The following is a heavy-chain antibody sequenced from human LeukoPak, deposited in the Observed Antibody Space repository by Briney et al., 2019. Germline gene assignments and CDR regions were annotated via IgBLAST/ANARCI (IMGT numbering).Heavy chain of an antibody. CDR1: GFTFSRLA. J-gene: IGHJ4*02. CDR2: IDRSGDDT. D-gene: IGHD7-27*01. V-gene: IGHV3-23*01. CDR3: AKGGDELDY. Sequence: GGSLRLSCAASGFTFSRLAMSWVRQAPGRGLEWVSTIDRSGDDTYYRDSVKGRFTISRDNSKSTLYLQMYSLRAEDTAIYYCAKGGDELDYWGQGTLVTVSS.